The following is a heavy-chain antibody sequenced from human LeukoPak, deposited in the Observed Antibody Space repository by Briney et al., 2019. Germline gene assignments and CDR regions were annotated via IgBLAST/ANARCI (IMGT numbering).Heavy chain of an antibody. D-gene: IGHD3-3*01. Sequence: ASVKVSCKASGYTFTSYGISWVRQAPGQGLEWMGWISAYNGNTNYAQKLQGRVTMTTDTSTSTAYMELRSLKSDDTAVYYCARDQGLYYDFWSGYYSGRYFDYWGQGTLVTVSS. CDR3: ARDQGLYYDFWSGYYSGRYFDY. CDR1: GYTFTSYG. J-gene: IGHJ4*02. V-gene: IGHV1-18*01. CDR2: ISAYNGNT.